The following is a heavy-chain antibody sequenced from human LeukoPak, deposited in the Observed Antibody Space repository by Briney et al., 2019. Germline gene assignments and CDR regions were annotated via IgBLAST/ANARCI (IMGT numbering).Heavy chain of an antibody. V-gene: IGHV1-8*01. Sequence: ASVKVSCKASGYTFTSYDINWVRQATGQGLEWMGWMNPNSGNTGYAQKFQGRVTLTISTSISTAYMALSSLRSEDTAVYYCARGGMLQEFDYWGQGTLVTVSS. CDR2: MNPNSGNT. CDR3: ARGGMLQEFDY. CDR1: GYTFTSYD. J-gene: IGHJ4*02. D-gene: IGHD2-8*01.